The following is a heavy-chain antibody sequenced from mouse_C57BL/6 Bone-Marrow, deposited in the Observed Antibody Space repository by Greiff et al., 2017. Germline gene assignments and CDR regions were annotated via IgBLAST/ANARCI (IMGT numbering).Heavy chain of an antibody. V-gene: IGHV1-18*01. Sequence: EVQLQQSGPELVKPGASVKIPCKASGYTFTDYNMDWVKQSHGKSLEWIGDINPNNGGTSYNQKFKGKATLTVDKSSSTVYMELRSLTSEDTAVYYCARWGYYDHFDYWGQGTTLTVSS. J-gene: IGHJ2*01. CDR3: ARWGYYDHFDY. D-gene: IGHD2-4*01. CDR1: GYTFTDYN. CDR2: INPNNGGT.